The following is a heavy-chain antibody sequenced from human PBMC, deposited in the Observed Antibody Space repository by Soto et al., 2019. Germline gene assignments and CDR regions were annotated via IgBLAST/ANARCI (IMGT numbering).Heavy chain of an antibody. J-gene: IGHJ3*02. D-gene: IGHD6-19*01. CDR1: GYTFTSYG. CDR2: ISAYNGNT. V-gene: IGHV1-18*01. Sequence: QVQLVQSGAEVKKPGASVKVSCKASGYTFTSYGISWVRQAPGQGLEWMGWISAYNGNTNYAQKLQCRVTMTTDTSTSTAYMELRSLRSDDTAVYYCARNPGIAVAGSYRGAFDIWGQGTMVTVSS. CDR3: ARNPGIAVAGSYRGAFDI.